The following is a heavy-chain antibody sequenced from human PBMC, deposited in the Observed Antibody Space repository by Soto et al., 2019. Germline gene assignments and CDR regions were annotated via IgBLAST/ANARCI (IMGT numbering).Heavy chain of an antibody. CDR2: INSDGSST. CDR3: AKDSYTSCISGNCNTYHFAS. D-gene: IGHD1-1*01. V-gene: IGHV3-74*01. J-gene: IGHJ4*02. CDR1: EVKIVNHG. Sequence: LRLSWGAAEVKIVNHGVHWIIQAPGKGLVWLSRINSDGSSTCYADSVKGRFTISRDNSKSTLYLQMNSLRAEDTAVYYCAKDSYTSCISGNCNTYHFASWGRGTLVTVSS.